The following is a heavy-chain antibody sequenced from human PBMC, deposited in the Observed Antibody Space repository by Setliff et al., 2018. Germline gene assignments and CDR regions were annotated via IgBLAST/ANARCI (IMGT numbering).Heavy chain of an antibody. V-gene: IGHV1-69*13. D-gene: IGHD3-22*01. Sequence: SVKVSCKASGGSFSSNQFIWVRQAPGQGLELMGGIIPAFTTANYAPKFNDRLRVTADESTSTAYMELSSLRSDDTAIYFCARHSGRYYVPGTFDYWGQGTLVT. CDR1: GGSFSSNQ. J-gene: IGHJ4*02. CDR2: IIPAFTTA. CDR3: ARHSGRYYVPGTFDY.